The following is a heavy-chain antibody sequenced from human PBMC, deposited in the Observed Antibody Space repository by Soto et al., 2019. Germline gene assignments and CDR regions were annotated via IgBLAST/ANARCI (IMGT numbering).Heavy chain of an antibody. Sequence: GESLKISCKGSRYSFTSYWIGWVRQMPGKGLEWMGIIYPGDSDTRYSPSFQGQVTISADKSISTAYLQWSSLKASDTAMYYCARSGPYYDILTGYYPYYYYYGMDVWGQGTTVTAP. V-gene: IGHV5-51*01. CDR3: ARSGPYYDILTGYYPYYYYYGMDV. CDR2: IYPGDSDT. J-gene: IGHJ6*02. CDR1: RYSFTSYW. D-gene: IGHD3-9*01.